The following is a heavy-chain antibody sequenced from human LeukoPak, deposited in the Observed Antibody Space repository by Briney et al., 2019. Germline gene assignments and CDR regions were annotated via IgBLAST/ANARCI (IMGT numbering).Heavy chain of an antibody. CDR2: INQDGSEK. D-gene: IGHD5-24*01. CDR3: ARDVATISNWFDP. V-gene: IGHV3-7*01. J-gene: IGHJ5*02. CDR1: GFTFSSHG. Sequence: GGSLRLSCAASGFTFSSHGMNWVRQAPGKGLEWVANINQDGSEKYYVDSVKGRFTISRDNAKNSLYLQMNSLRAEDTAVYYCARDVATISNWFDPWGQGTLVTVSS.